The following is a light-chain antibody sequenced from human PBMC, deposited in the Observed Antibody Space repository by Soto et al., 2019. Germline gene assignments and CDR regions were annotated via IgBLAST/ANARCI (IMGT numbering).Light chain of an antibody. V-gene: IGKV3-15*01. CDR1: QSVSNS. CDR3: QQYTNWPPTYT. CDR2: GAS. J-gene: IGKJ2*01. Sequence: EIVMTQSPATLSVSPGERVTLSCRASQSVSNSLAWYQQKPGQAPRLLIYGASTRATGIPARFSGSGSRTEFTLTISSLQSEDFAVYYCQQYTNWPPTYTFGQGTKLEIK.